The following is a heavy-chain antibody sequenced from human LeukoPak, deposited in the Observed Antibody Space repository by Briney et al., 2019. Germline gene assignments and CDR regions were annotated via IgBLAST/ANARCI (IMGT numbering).Heavy chain of an antibody. D-gene: IGHD3-22*01. CDR2: IYYSGST. CDR3: ARTNYYDSSGYRYYYYYYDMDV. Sequence: SETLSLACTVSGGSISSHYWSWIRHPPREGLEWIGYIYYSGSTNYNPSLKSRVTISVDTSKNQYSLKLISVTAADTAVYDCARTNYYDSSGYRYYYYYYDMDVWGKGTTVTVSS. J-gene: IGHJ6*03. CDR1: GGSISSHY. V-gene: IGHV4-59*11.